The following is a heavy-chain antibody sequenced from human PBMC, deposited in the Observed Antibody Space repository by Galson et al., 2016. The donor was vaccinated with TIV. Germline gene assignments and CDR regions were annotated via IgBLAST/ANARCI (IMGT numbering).Heavy chain of an antibody. J-gene: IGHJ6*02. CDR3: ARDRRHCGNECYLYYYYGMDV. Sequence: SLRLSCAASGFSVNDNYMSWVRQAPGRGLEWVSIISSGGSTNYVDSVKGRFTISRDFSKNTLFLQMHSLRAEDSAVYYCARDRRHCGNECYLYYYYGMDVWGPRTTVTVSS. CDR1: GFSVNDNY. D-gene: IGHD2-21*01. CDR2: ISSGGST. V-gene: IGHV3-66*02.